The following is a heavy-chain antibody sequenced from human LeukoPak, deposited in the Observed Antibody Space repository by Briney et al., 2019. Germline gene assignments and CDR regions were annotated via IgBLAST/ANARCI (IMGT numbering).Heavy chain of an antibody. Sequence: KSSETLSLTCTLSGGSASTYSWSWIRQPPGKALEWIGYITYSGSTNYNPSLKSRATISVDTSKNQFSLKLSSVTAADTAVYYCAISSMWSQFLDYWGQGTLVTVSS. CDR2: ITYSGST. D-gene: IGHD2-21*01. CDR3: AISSMWSQFLDY. V-gene: IGHV4-59*02. J-gene: IGHJ4*02. CDR1: GGSASTYS.